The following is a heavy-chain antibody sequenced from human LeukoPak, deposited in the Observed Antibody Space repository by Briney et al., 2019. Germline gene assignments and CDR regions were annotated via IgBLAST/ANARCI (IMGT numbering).Heavy chain of an antibody. D-gene: IGHD3-10*01. Sequence: SSETLSLTCAVYGGSFSGYYWNWVRQPPGKGLEWIGEINHTGSTYYNPSLKSRVTISVDTSKNQFSLKLSSVTAADTAVYYCARATMARGNWFDPWGQGTLVTVSS. CDR2: INHTGST. V-gene: IGHV4-34*01. CDR3: ARATMARGNWFDP. CDR1: GGSFSGYY. J-gene: IGHJ5*02.